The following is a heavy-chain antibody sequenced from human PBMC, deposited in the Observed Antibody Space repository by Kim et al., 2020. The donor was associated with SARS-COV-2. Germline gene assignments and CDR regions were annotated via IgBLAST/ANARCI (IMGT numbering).Heavy chain of an antibody. Sequence: ASVKVSCKAFGYTLTYYHVHWVRQAPGQGLEWMGWINPKTAGTNYAENLQGRVTMTSDTSINTAYMELSRLESADTAVYYCARDPDCPTSGNCYSGWFDPWGQGTRVTVS. V-gene: IGHV1-2*02. D-gene: IGHD5-12*01. CDR1: GYTLTYYH. CDR2: INPKTAGT. CDR3: ARDPDCPTSGNCYSGWFDP. J-gene: IGHJ5*02.